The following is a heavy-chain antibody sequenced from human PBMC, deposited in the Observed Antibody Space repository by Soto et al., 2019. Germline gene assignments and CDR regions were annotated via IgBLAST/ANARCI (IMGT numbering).Heavy chain of an antibody. Sequence: GGSLRLSCAASGFTFSSYGMHWVRQAPGKGLEWVAVISYDGSNKYYADSVKGRFTISRDNSKNTLYLQMNSLRAEDTAVYYCAKDPYSIVATILAYYFDYWGQGTLVTVSS. CDR1: GFTFSSYG. D-gene: IGHD5-12*01. CDR2: ISYDGSNK. J-gene: IGHJ4*02. V-gene: IGHV3-30*18. CDR3: AKDPYSIVATILAYYFDY.